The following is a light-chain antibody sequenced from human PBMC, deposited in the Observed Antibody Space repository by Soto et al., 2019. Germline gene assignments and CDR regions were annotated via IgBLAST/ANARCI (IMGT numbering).Light chain of an antibody. CDR1: QSLATNY. Sequence: EIVLTQSPGTLSLSPGERATLSCGTSQSLATNYLAWYQQKPGQAPRLLIYDASRRATGIPDRFSGSGSGTDFTLTISRLAPDDFALYFCQQYDASPWTFGQWTKV. J-gene: IGKJ1*01. V-gene: IGKV3-20*01. CDR3: QQYDASPWT. CDR2: DAS.